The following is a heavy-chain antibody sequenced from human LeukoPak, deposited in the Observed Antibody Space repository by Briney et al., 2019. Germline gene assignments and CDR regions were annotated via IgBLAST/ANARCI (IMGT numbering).Heavy chain of an antibody. V-gene: IGHV4-34*01. CDR2: INHSGST. Sequence: SETLSLTCAVYGGSFSGYYWSWLRQPPGKGLEWIREINHSGSTNYNPSLKSRVTISVDTSKNQFSLKLSSVTAADTAVYYCARVSSWLLWSIDYWGQGTLVTVSS. D-gene: IGHD3-10*01. CDR3: ARVSSWLLWSIDY. CDR1: GGSFSGYY. J-gene: IGHJ4*02.